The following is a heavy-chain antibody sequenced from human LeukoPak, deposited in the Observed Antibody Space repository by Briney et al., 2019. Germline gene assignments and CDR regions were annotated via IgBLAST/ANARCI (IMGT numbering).Heavy chain of an antibody. CDR3: ASSTYYDYVWGSYRYDY. V-gene: IGHV3-7*01. Sequence: GGSLRLSXAASGFTFSSYWMSWVRQAPGKGLEWVANIKQDGSEKYYVDSVKGRFTISRDNAKNSLYLQMNSLRAEDTAVYYCASSTYYDYVWGSYRYDYWGQGTLVTVSS. CDR1: GFTFSSYW. D-gene: IGHD3-16*02. J-gene: IGHJ4*02. CDR2: IKQDGSEK.